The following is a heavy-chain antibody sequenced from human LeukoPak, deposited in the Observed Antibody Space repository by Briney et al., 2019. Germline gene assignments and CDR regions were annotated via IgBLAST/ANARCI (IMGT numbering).Heavy chain of an antibody. Sequence: GGSLSLSCAASGFTFSSYAMSWVRQAPGKGLEWVSAISGGGGSTYYADYGKGRFTISRDNSKDTLYLQMNSLGAEATAVYYCATVNWFDPWGQGKLVTVSS. J-gene: IGHJ5*02. V-gene: IGHV3-23*01. CDR2: ISGGGGST. CDR1: GFTFSSYA. CDR3: ATVNWFDP.